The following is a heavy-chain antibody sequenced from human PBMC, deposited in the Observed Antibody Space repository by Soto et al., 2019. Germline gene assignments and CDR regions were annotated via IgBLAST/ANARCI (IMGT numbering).Heavy chain of an antibody. Sequence: XETRSLTCAVSGGSLSIYYGSWIRQPPDEGLERIGYIYYSGSTNYNPSLKSRVTISVDTSKNQFSLKLSYVNAADTAVYHCATGPPINTAMVTYYFDYWGQGTLVPGSS. CDR2: IYYSGST. CDR3: ATGPPINTAMVTYYFDY. J-gene: IGHJ4*02. CDR1: GGSLSIYY. V-gene: IGHV4-59*01. D-gene: IGHD5-18*01.